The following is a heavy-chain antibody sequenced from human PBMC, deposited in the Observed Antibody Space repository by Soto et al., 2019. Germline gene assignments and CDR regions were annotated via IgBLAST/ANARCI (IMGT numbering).Heavy chain of an antibody. J-gene: IGHJ6*02. CDR3: ARELGTLGSYYRDYYGMDV. D-gene: IGHD3-10*01. CDR1: GFTFSSYS. Sequence: PGGSLRLSCAASGFTFSSYSMNWVRQAPGKGLEWVSYISSSSSTIYYADSVKGRFTISRDNAKNSLYLQMNSLRDEDTAVYYCARELGTLGSYYRDYYGMDVWGQGTTVTVAS. CDR2: ISSSSSTI. V-gene: IGHV3-48*02.